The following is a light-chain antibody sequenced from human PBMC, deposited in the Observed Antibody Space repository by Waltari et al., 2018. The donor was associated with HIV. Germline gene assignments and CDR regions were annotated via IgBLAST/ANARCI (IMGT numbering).Light chain of an antibody. CDR3: QHYRTVPPGT. Sequence: DIELTQSPGTLSLSPGERATLSCRASQALSDGYLAWYRQSPGQAPRLLIVAVSTRATGVPDRISGSGSGTDCTLTIARLEPEDCGIYYCQHYRTVPPGTFGPGTKVEIK. CDR2: AVS. J-gene: IGKJ1*01. V-gene: IGKV3-20*01. CDR1: QALSDGY.